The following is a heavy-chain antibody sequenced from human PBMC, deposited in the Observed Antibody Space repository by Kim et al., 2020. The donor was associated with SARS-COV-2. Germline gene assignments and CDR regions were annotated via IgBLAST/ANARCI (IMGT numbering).Heavy chain of an antibody. V-gene: IGHV3-30*04. CDR2: ISYDGSNK. CDR1: GFTFSSYA. J-gene: IGHJ4*02. Sequence: GGSLRLSCAASGFTFSSYAMHWVRQAPGKGLEWVAVISYDGSNKYYADSVKGRFTISRDNSKNTLYLQMNSLRAEDTAVYYCARDRVFSSGYIVGYFDYWGQGTLVTVSS. CDR3: ARDRVFSSGYIVGYFDY. D-gene: IGHD3-22*01.